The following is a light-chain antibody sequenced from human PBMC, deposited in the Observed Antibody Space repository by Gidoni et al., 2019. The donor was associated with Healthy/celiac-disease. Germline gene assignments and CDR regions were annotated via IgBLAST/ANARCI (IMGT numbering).Light chain of an antibody. CDR1: QDISNY. CDR2: DAS. Sequence: DIQMTQSPSSLSASVGDRVTITCQASQDISNYLNWYQQKPGKAPKRLIFDASNLETGVPSRFSGSGSGTDFTFPISSLQPEDIATYYCQQYDNLPLTFGGGTKVEIK. V-gene: IGKV1-33*01. J-gene: IGKJ4*01. CDR3: QQYDNLPLT.